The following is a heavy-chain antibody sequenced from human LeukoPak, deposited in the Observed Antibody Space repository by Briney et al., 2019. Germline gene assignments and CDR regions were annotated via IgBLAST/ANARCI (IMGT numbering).Heavy chain of an antibody. CDR1: GFTFSSYW. D-gene: IGHD4-17*01. Sequence: GGSLRLSCAASGFTFSSYWMSWVRQAPGKGLEWVANIKQDGSEKYYVDSVKGRLTISRDNAKNSLYLQMNSLRAEDTAVYYCARALNDYGDYWADYWGQGTLVTVSS. CDR2: IKQDGSEK. CDR3: ARALNDYGDYWADY. V-gene: IGHV3-7*01. J-gene: IGHJ4*02.